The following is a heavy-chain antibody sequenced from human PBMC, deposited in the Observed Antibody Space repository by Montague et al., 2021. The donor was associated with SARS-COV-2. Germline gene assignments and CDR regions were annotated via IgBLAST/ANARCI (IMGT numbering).Heavy chain of an antibody. CDR2: IDNSGST. CDR1: GASINSDSYY. CDR3: ARRQDYFGAGSYIFDV. V-gene: IGHV4-39*01. J-gene: IGHJ3*01. Sequence: SETLSLTCTVSGASINSDSYYRGWIRQPPGKGLEWIGSIDNSGSTSYISSLESRLTISEDTPKKQFSLRLTSVTAADTAMYYCARRQDYFGAGSYIFDVWGQGIMVTVSS. D-gene: IGHD3-10*01.